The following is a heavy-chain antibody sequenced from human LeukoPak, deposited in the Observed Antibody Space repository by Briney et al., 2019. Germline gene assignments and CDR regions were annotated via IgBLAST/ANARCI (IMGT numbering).Heavy chain of an antibody. D-gene: IGHD5-12*01. Sequence: SETLSLTCTVSGGSISSYYWSWIRQPPGKGLEWIGYIYYSGSTNYNPSLKSRVTISVDTSKNQFSLKLSSVTAADTAVYYCARGRRDDSGYDEYNWFDPWGQGTLVTVSS. CDR2: IYYSGST. CDR1: GGSISSYY. V-gene: IGHV4-59*01. J-gene: IGHJ5*02. CDR3: ARGRRDDSGYDEYNWFDP.